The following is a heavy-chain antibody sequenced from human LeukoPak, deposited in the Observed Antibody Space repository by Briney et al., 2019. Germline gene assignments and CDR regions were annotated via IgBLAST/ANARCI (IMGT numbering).Heavy chain of an antibody. CDR1: GGSISSYS. J-gene: IGHJ4*02. CDR3: ARHDAAAYRGYFDY. D-gene: IGHD6-13*01. CDR2: IYYSGTT. V-gene: IGHV4-59*08. Sequence: SETLSLTCTVSGGSISSYSWSWIRQPPGKGLEWVGYIYYSGTTNYNPSLKRRVTISVDTSKNQFSLTLSSVTAADTAVYYCARHDAAAYRGYFDYWGQGTLVTVSS.